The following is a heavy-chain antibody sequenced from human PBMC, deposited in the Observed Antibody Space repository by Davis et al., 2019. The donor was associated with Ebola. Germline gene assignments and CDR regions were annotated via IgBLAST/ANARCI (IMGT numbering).Heavy chain of an antibody. CDR1: GGSFSGYY. V-gene: IGHV4-34*01. D-gene: IGHD3-3*01. CDR3: ARTYYDFWSGYRGHDY. Sequence: PSETLSLTCAVYGGSFSGYYWSWIRQPPGKGLEWIGEINHSGSTNYNPSLKSRVTISVDTSKNQFSLKLSSVTAADTAVYYCARTYYDFWSGYRGHDYWGQGTLVTVSS. J-gene: IGHJ4*02. CDR2: INHSGST.